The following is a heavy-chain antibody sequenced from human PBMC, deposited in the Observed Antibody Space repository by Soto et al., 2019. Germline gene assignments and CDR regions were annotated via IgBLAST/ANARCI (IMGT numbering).Heavy chain of an antibody. Sequence: GGSLRLSCAASGFTFSSYAMSWVRQAPGKGLEWVSSISGSGGSTYYADSVKGRFTISRDNAKNTLYLQMNSLRAEDTAVYYCAKDHRVAVAPVLDYWGKGTLVTVSS. CDR3: AKDHRVAVAPVLDY. V-gene: IGHV3-23*01. CDR2: ISGSGGST. J-gene: IGHJ4*02. CDR1: GFTFSSYA.